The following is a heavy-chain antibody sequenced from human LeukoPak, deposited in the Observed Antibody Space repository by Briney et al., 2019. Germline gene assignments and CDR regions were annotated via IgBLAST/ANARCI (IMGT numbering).Heavy chain of an antibody. Sequence: SETLSLTCTVSDGSISDYYWGWIRQPPGKGLEWIGYIYDGGSTNYNPSLKGRVTISVDTSKNQFSLKLISVTAADTAVYYCARRSGSLDYWGQGTLVTVSS. CDR3: ARRSGSLDY. J-gene: IGHJ4*02. V-gene: IGHV4-59*01. CDR2: IYDGGST. D-gene: IGHD1-26*01. CDR1: DGSISDYY.